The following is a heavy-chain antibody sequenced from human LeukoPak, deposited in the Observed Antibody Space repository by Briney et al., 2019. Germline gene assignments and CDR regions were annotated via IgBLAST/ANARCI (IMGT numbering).Heavy chain of an antibody. CDR3: AKYLSAKGPPYALDV. J-gene: IGHJ6*02. Sequence: AGSLRLSCAASGFTFSSYWMTWVRQAPGKGPEWVANINQDGGEKYYVDSVKGRFTISRDNSKNTLYLQMHSLRAEDTAVYYCAKYLSAKGPPYALDVWGQGTTVTVSS. V-gene: IGHV3-7*05. CDR1: GFTFSSYW. D-gene: IGHD2/OR15-2a*01. CDR2: INQDGGEK.